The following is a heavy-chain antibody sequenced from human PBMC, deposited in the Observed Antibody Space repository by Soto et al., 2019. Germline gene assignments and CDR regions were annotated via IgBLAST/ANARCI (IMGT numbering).Heavy chain of an antibody. CDR3: AKKDGYYDSSGYYQHYAFDI. V-gene: IGHV3-23*01. D-gene: IGHD3-22*01. CDR1: GFTFSSYA. Sequence: GGSLRLSCAASGFTFSSYAMSWVRQAPGKGLEWVSAISGSGGSTYYADSVKGRFTISRDNSKNTLYLQMNSLRAEDTAVYYCAKKDGYYDSSGYYQHYAFDIWGQGTMVTVSS. CDR2: ISGSGGST. J-gene: IGHJ3*02.